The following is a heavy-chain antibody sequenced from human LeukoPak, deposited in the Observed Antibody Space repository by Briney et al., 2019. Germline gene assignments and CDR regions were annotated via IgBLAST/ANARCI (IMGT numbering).Heavy chain of an antibody. D-gene: IGHD3-16*01. J-gene: IGHJ4*02. Sequence: PSETLSLTCTVSGGSISSGTYYWSWIRQHPGKGLEWIGYIYYSGSTYYNPSLKSRVIISVDTSKNRFSLKLSSVTAADTAVYYCARAGGFFSPFGYWGQGTLVTVSS. CDR2: IYYSGST. V-gene: IGHV4-31*03. CDR1: GGSISSGTYY. CDR3: ARAGGFFSPFGY.